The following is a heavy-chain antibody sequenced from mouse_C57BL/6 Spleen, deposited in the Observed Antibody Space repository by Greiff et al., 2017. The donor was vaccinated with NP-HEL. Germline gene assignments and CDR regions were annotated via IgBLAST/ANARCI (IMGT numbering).Heavy chain of an antibody. CDR3: TRSAVVGRNAMDY. CDR2: IDPETGGT. CDR1: GYTFTDYE. D-gene: IGHD1-1*01. V-gene: IGHV1-15*01. J-gene: IGHJ4*01. Sequence: VQVVESGAELVRPGASVTLSCKASGYTFTDYEMHWVKQTPVHGLEWIGAIDPETGGTAYNQKFKGKAILTADKSSSTAYMELRSLTSEDSAVYYCTRSAVVGRNAMDYWGQGTSVTVSS.